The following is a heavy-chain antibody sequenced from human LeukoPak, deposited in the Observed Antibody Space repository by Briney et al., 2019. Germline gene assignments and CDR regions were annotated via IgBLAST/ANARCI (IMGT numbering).Heavy chain of an antibody. Sequence: GGSLRLSCAASGFTFSNYAMSWVRQAPGKGLEWVSAISDGGYATFYADSVKGRFTISRDNSKNTLYLQMNSLRAEDTAIYYCAKGIYLVPIDYWGQGTLVTVSS. CDR1: GFTFSNYA. D-gene: IGHD3-10*01. CDR3: AKGIYLVPIDY. V-gene: IGHV3-23*01. CDR2: ISDGGYAT. J-gene: IGHJ4*02.